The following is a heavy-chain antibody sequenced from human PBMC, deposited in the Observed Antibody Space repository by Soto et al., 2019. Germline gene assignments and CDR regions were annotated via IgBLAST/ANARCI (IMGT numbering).Heavy chain of an antibody. J-gene: IGHJ5*01. D-gene: IGHD2-15*01. V-gene: IGHV3-23*01. CDR3: ARAGGFCSGDSCYPHWFDS. CDR1: WFTFYTYC. Sequence: GGALRLSCAASWFTFYTYCMSWGRPGPVKGVGWVSAVIIGGFGTYFADSVKGRFTISRDDSKDTLYLQMKSLRVEDTALYYCARAGGFCSGDSCYPHWFDSWGQGTLVTVSS. CDR2: VIIGGFGT.